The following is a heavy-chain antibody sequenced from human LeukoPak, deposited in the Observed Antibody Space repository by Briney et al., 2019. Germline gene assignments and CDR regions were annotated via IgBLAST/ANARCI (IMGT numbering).Heavy chain of an antibody. CDR1: GGSISSSSYY. V-gene: IGHV4-39*07. Sequence: SETLSLTCTVSGGSISSSSYYWGWIRQPPGKGLEWIGSIYYSGSTYYNPSLKSRVTISVDTSKNQFSLKLSSVTAADTAVHYCARGRLSIAAAGNYYYYGMDVWGQGTTVTVSS. J-gene: IGHJ6*02. CDR3: ARGRLSIAAAGNYYYYGMDV. D-gene: IGHD6-13*01. CDR2: IYYSGST.